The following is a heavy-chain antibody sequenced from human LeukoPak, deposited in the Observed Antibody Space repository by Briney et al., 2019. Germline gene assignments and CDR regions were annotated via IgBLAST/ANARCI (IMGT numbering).Heavy chain of an antibody. J-gene: IGHJ5*02. Sequence: SETLTLTCTVSGGSFSSYFWTWIRQPPGKGLEWIGYIYHTGTTKYNPSLRSRVTMSVDTSKNQFSLKLSSVTAADTAVYYCARLYYDFWSGYTNWFDPWGQGTLVTVSS. V-gene: IGHV4-59*01. CDR3: ARLYYDFWSGYTNWFDP. D-gene: IGHD3-3*01. CDR1: GGSFSSYF. CDR2: IYHTGTT.